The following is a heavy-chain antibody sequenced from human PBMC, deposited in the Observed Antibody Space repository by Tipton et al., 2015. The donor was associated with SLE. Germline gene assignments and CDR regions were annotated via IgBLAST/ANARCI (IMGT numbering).Heavy chain of an antibody. V-gene: IGHV4-61*02. CDR2: IFTSGST. CDR1: GGSITSGSYY. D-gene: IGHD3-16*01. CDR3: VRRCAKGLGY. Sequence: TLSLTCTVSGGSITSGSYYWSWIRQPAGKGLEWIGRIFTSGSTNYNPSLKSRVTISLYTSKNQFSLKLSSVTAADAAVYYCVRRCAKGLGYWGQGTLVIVSS. J-gene: IGHJ4*02.